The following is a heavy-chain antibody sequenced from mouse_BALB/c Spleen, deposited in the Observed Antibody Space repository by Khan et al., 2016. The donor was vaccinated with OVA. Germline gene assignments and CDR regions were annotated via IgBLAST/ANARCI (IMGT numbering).Heavy chain of an antibody. D-gene: IGHD1-1*01. CDR2: ISYSGRT. J-gene: IGHJ2*01. Sequence: EVQLQESGPGLVKPSQSLSLTCTVTGYSITSDYAWNWIRQFPGNKLEWMGYISYSGRTSYNPSLKSRISINRDTSKNKFFLQLNSVTTEDTATYYCARSVTITTVVATDFDYWGQGTTLTVSS. V-gene: IGHV3-2*02. CDR1: GYSITSDYA. CDR3: ARSVTITTVVATDFDY.